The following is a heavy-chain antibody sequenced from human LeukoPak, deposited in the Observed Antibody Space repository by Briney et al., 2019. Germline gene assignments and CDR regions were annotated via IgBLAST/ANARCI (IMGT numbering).Heavy chain of an antibody. CDR3: AGTYYYYNGMDV. CDR2: ISSSSSYI. Sequence: GGSLRLSCAASGFTFSSYSMNWVRRAPGKGLEWVSFISSSSSYIYYADSVKGRFTISRDSAKNSLYLQMNSLRAEDAAVYYCAGTYYYYNGMDVWGKGTTVTVSS. V-gene: IGHV3-21*01. J-gene: IGHJ6*04. CDR1: GFTFSSYS.